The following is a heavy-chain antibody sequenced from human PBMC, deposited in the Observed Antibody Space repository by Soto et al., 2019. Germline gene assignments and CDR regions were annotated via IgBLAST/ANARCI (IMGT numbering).Heavy chain of an antibody. CDR1: GYTFSDYG. J-gene: IGHJ4*02. CDR2: ILCLNDRQ. Sequence: QVHLVQSGAEVKTPGASVTISCKASGYTFSDYGIHWIRQAPGQRPEWLGWILCLNDRQEYSQKFQGRISLTRDTSASTAYMGLSRLRSEDTAVYYCARGRRTCTEKTCYTDVDFWGQGSLVSVSS. CDR3: ARGRRTCTEKTCYTDVDF. V-gene: IGHV1-3*01. D-gene: IGHD2-2*02.